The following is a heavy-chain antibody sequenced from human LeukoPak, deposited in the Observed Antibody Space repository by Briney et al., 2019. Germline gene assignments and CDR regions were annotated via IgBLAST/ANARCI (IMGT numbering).Heavy chain of an antibody. CDR1: GFTFSDYY. CDR3: SRAQGSSSWLCYGGY. V-gene: IGHV3-11*01. D-gene: IGHD6-13*01. Sequence: GGSLRLSCAASGFTFSDYYMSWIRQAPGKGLEWVSYISSSGSTIYYADSVKGRFTISRDNAKNSLYLQMNSLRAEDTAVYYCSRAQGSSSWLCYGGYGGQGTLVTVST. CDR2: ISSSGSTI. J-gene: IGHJ4*02.